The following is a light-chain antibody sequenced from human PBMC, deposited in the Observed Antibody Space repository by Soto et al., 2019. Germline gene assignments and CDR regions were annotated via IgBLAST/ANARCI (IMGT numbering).Light chain of an antibody. CDR2: RAS. CDR1: QSVSSNY. J-gene: IGKJ4*01. CDR3: QQYAASPLT. Sequence: EIVLTQSSGTLSLSPGERVTLSCRASQSVSSNYLAWYQQKSGQAPRLLIYRASTRATGIPDRFSGSGSGTDFSLIISRLEPEDSAVYYCQQYAASPLTCGGGTKLELK. V-gene: IGKV3-20*01.